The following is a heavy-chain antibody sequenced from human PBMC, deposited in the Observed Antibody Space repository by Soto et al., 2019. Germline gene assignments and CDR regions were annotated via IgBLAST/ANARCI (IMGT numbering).Heavy chain of an antibody. J-gene: IGHJ5*02. V-gene: IGHV4-31*03. CDR3: ARLERITIFGVVTGSGSFDP. CDR1: GGSVSSGSYY. Sequence: SETLSLTCTVSGGSVSSGSYYWSWIRQHPGRGLEWIGYIYYTGNTYYNPSLKSRLAISVDTSKNQFSLKLSSVTAADTAVYYCARLERITIFGVVTGSGSFDPWGQGTLVTVSS. D-gene: IGHD3-3*01. CDR2: IYYTGNT.